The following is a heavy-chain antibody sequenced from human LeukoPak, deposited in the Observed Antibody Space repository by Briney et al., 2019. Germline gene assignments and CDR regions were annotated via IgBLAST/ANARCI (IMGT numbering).Heavy chain of an antibody. Sequence: SGGSLRLSCAASGFTFSDYWMSWLRQAPGKGLEWVANINQGGSEKYSVDSVKGRFTISRDNAKNSLYLQMNSLRAEDTGVYYCARDRVGASTRWGQGTLLTVSS. D-gene: IGHD1-26*01. CDR1: GFTFSDYW. CDR2: INQGGSEK. J-gene: IGHJ4*02. CDR3: ARDRVGASTR. V-gene: IGHV3-7*01.